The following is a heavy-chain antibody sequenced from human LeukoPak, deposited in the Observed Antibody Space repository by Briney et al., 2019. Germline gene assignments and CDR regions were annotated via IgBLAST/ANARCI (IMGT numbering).Heavy chain of an antibody. CDR2: IYYGGST. V-gene: IGHV4-34*01. D-gene: IGHD3-3*01. J-gene: IGHJ5*02. CDR1: GGSFSGYY. Sequence: SETLSLTCAVYGGSFSGYYWSWIRQPPGKGLEWIGEIYYGGSTNYNPSLKSRVTISVDTSNNEFSLELSSVTAADTAVYYCARGLNYDLSPWGQGALVTVSS. CDR3: ARGLNYDLSP.